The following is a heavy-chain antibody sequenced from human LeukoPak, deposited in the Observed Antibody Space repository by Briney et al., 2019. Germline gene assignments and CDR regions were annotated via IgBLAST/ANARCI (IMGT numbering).Heavy chain of an antibody. V-gene: IGHV3-23*01. CDR2: ISGSGGST. J-gene: IGHJ6*03. CDR3: AKGPRGVVITYYYYMDV. Sequence: PGGSLRLSCAASGFTFSKFPMGWVRQAPGKGLEWVSAISGSGGSTYYADSVKGRFTISRDNSKNTLYLQMNSLRAEDTAVYYCAKGPRGVVITYYYYMDVWGKGTTVTVSS. CDR1: GFTFSKFP. D-gene: IGHD3-22*01.